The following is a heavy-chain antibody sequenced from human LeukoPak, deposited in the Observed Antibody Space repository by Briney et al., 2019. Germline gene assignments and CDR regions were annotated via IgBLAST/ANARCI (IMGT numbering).Heavy chain of an antibody. J-gene: IGHJ4*02. CDR2: IYYSGST. CDR1: GGSISPYY. V-gene: IGHV4-59*01. Sequence: PSETLSLTCTVSGGSISPYYWSWIRQPPGKGLKWIGYIYYSGSTNYNPSLKSRVTISVDTSKNQFSLKLSSVTAADTAVYYCARGRAAPGFDYWGQGTLVTVSS. D-gene: IGHD2-15*01. CDR3: ARGRAAPGFDY.